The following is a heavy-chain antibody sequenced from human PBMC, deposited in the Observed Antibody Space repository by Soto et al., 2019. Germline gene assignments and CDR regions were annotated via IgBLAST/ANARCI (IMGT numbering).Heavy chain of an antibody. CDR2: IYYSGST. Sequence: QVQLQESGPGLVKPSQTLSLTCTVSGGSISSGDYYWIWIRQPPGKGLEWIGYIYYSGSTYYNPSLKSRVTISEDTSKNQFALKLSSVTAAYSAVNYCARDRLLYPLGPWGQGTLVTVSS. CDR3: ARDRLLYPLGP. CDR1: GGSISSGDYY. J-gene: IGHJ5*02. D-gene: IGHD3-3*01. V-gene: IGHV4-30-4*01.